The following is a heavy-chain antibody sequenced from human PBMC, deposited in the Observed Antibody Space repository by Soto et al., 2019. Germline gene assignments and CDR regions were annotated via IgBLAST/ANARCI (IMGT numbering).Heavy chain of an antibody. V-gene: IGHV4-39*01. Sequence: SETLSLTCTVSGGSISSSSYYWGWIRQPPGKGLEWIGNIYYSGSTYYNPSLKSRVTISRDNAKNSLYLQMNSLRAEDTAVYYCVPGSGSYYVPGFDYWGQGTLVTVSS. CDR1: GGSISSSSYY. J-gene: IGHJ4*02. D-gene: IGHD1-26*01. CDR3: VPGSGSYYVPGFDY. CDR2: IYYSGST.